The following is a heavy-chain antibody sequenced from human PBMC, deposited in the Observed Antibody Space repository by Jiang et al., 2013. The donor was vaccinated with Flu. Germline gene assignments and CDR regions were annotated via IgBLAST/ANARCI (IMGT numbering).Heavy chain of an antibody. CDR2: INQDGSEK. J-gene: IGHJ4*02. CDR3: TRDMPFGTY. CDR1: GFTFSSYW. D-gene: IGHD2-2*01. V-gene: IGHV3-7*03. Sequence: LSCAASGFTFSSYWMTWVRQAPGKGLEWVANINQDGSEKYYVGSVKGRFTISRDSAKNSLYLQMNSLRPEDTAVYYCTRDMPFGTYWGQGTLVSVSS.